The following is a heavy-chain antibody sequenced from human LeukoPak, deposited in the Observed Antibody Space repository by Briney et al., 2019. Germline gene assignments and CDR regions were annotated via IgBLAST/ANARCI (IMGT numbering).Heavy chain of an antibody. V-gene: IGHV3-7*01. CDR1: GSTFSDYW. J-gene: IGHJ3*02. CDR3: AREIVDRAFDI. Sequence: PGGSLRLSCGASGSTFSDYWMSWVRQAPGKGLEWVANIKQDGSEKYYVDVVKGRFTISRDNAKNSLFLQMNSLRAEDTAVYYCAREIVDRAFDIWGQGTMVTVSS. CDR2: IKQDGSEK. D-gene: IGHD5-12*01.